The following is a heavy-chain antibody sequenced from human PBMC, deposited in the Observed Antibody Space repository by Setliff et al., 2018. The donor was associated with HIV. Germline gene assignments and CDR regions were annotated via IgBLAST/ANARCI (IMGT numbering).Heavy chain of an antibody. V-gene: IGHV1-69*13. D-gene: IGHD3-16*01. CDR2: IIPFFGSA. J-gene: IGHJ4*02. CDR1: GGTFSTSA. CDR3: ARDYVLRGTSLGY. Sequence: ASVKVSCKASGGTFSTSAISWMRQAPGQGLEWMGGIIPFFGSANYAQKFQGRLTITADASSSTAYMDLSSLTSEDTTLYYCARDYVLRGTSLGYWGQGTLVTVSS.